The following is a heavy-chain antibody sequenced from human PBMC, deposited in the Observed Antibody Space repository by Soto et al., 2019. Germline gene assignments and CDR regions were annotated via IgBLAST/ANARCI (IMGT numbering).Heavy chain of an antibody. CDR1: GFMFSAYW. V-gene: IGHV3-7*03. CDR3: AKSRYSDSSGDFYDF. J-gene: IGHJ4*02. D-gene: IGHD3-22*01. Sequence: EVQLVESGGGLVQPGGSLRLSCAASGFMFSAYWMSWVRQAPGKGLEWVANIHGDGGKIYYVDSVKGRFTISRDNAKRSLYLQMNSLRAEDTAVYYCAKSRYSDSSGDFYDFWGQGTLVSVSS. CDR2: IHGDGGKI.